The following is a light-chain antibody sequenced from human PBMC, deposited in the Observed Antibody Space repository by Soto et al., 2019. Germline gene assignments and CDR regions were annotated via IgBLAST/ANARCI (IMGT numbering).Light chain of an antibody. CDR1: SSNIGAGYD. CDR3: QSYDSSLSGYV. J-gene: IGLJ1*01. Sequence: QSALKQPPSVSGAPGQRVTISCTGSSSNIGAGYDVHWYQQLPGTAPKLLIYGNSNRPSGVPDRFSGSKSGTPASLAITGLQAEDEADYYCQSYDSSLSGYVFGTGTKVTVL. CDR2: GNS. V-gene: IGLV1-40*01.